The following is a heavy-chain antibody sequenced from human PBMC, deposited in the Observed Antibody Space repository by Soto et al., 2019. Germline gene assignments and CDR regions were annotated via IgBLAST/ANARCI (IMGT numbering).Heavy chain of an antibody. Sequence: QVQLVESGGGVVQPGRSLRLSCAASGFTFSSYGMHWVRQSPGTGLEWVAGISYEGSNKYYADSVKGRFTISRDNSKNTLYLQMNSLRAEDTAVYYCASYRGNAFDIWGQGTMVTVSS. CDR3: ASYRGNAFDI. V-gene: IGHV3-30*03. CDR2: ISYEGSNK. CDR1: GFTFSSYG. J-gene: IGHJ3*02.